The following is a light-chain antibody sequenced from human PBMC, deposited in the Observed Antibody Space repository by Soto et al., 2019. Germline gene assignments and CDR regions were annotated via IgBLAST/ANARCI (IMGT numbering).Light chain of an antibody. CDR1: QSVTRSF. CDR3: HQYGSSPQA. CDR2: GAS. Sequence: EIVLTQSPGTLSLSPGERVTLSCRASQSVTRSFLAWYKQKPGQAPRLLIYGASSRATGIPDRFSGSGSGTDFNITISRLEPEDFAVYYCHQYGSSPQAFGPGTKVDIK. V-gene: IGKV3-20*01. J-gene: IGKJ3*01.